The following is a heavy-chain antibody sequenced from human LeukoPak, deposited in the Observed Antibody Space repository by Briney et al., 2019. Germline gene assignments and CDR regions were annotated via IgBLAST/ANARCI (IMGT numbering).Heavy chain of an antibody. Sequence: SETLSLTCTVSGGSISSSTYYWGWIRQPPGKGLEWIGENNHSGSTNYNPSLKSRVTISVDTSKNQFSLKLSSVTAADTAVYYCARGGYCSSTSCKTMYNWFDPWGQGTLVTVSS. D-gene: IGHD2-2*01. V-gene: IGHV4-39*07. J-gene: IGHJ5*02. CDR1: GGSISSSTYY. CDR3: ARGGYCSSTSCKTMYNWFDP. CDR2: NNHSGST.